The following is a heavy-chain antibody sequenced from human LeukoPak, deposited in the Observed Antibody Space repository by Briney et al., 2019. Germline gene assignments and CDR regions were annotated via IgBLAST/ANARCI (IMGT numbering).Heavy chain of an antibody. J-gene: IGHJ5*02. CDR3: ARQTIAARPWGWFDP. Sequence: GASVKVSCKASGYTFTGYYMHWVRQAPGQGLEWMGWINPNSGGTNYAQKFQGRVTMTRDTSISTAYMELSRLRSDDTAVYYCARQTIAARPWGWFDPWGQGTLVTVSS. CDR2: INPNSGGT. V-gene: IGHV1-2*02. CDR1: GYTFTGYY. D-gene: IGHD6-6*01.